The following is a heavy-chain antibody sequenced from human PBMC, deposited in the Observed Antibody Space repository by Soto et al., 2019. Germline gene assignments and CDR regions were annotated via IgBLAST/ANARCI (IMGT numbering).Heavy chain of an antibody. CDR1: GYTFTVYY. J-gene: IGHJ4*02. Sequence: ASVKVSCKASGYTFTVYYMHWVRQAPGQGLEWMGWINPKSGGTMYPQKFQGRVTMTWDTSISTAYMALTRLRSDDTAVYYCARDVGKSGCSEGFDCLGKGTLVAVSS. CDR3: ARDVGKSGCSEGFDC. V-gene: IGHV1-2*02. D-gene: IGHD1-26*01. CDR2: INPKSGGT.